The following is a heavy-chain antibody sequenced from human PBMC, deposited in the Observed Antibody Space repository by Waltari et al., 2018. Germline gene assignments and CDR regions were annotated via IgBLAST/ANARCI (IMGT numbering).Heavy chain of an antibody. CDR1: GFTFSSYA. Sequence: EVQLLESGGGLVQPGGSLRLSCAASGFTFSSYAMSWVRPAPGKGLEWVSAISGSGGSTYYADSVKGRFTISRDNSKNTLYLQMNSLRAEDTAVYYCAKGRFLEWLPFDYWGQGTLVAVSS. V-gene: IGHV3-23*01. CDR3: AKGRFLEWLPFDY. J-gene: IGHJ4*02. D-gene: IGHD3-3*01. CDR2: ISGSGGST.